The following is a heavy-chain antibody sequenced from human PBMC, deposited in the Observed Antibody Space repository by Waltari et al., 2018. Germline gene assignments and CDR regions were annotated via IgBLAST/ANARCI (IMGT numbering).Heavy chain of an antibody. CDR3: AKDIYPYGDYVWYYYGMDV. Sequence: EVQLVESGGGLVQPGRSLRLSCAASGFTFDDYAMHWVRHAPGKGLEWVAGISWNSGSIGYADSVKGRFTISRDNAKNSLYLQMNSLRAEDMALYYCAKDIYPYGDYVWYYYGMDVWGQGTTVTVSS. CDR2: ISWNSGSI. J-gene: IGHJ6*02. D-gene: IGHD4-17*01. V-gene: IGHV3-9*03. CDR1: GFTFDDYA.